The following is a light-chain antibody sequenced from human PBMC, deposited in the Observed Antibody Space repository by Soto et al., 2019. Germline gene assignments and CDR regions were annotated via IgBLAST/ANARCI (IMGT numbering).Light chain of an antibody. Sequence: DIQMTQSPSTLSASVGDRVTITCRASQSISSWLAWYQQKPGKAPKLLIYKASSLESGVPSRFSGSGSGTEFTLTISSLQPDDFATSDCQQYNSYLTFGGGAKVEIK. CDR3: QQYNSYLT. J-gene: IGKJ4*01. CDR2: KAS. CDR1: QSISSW. V-gene: IGKV1-5*03.